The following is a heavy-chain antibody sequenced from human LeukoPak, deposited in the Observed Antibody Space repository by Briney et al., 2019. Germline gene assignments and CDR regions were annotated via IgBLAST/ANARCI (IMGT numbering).Heavy chain of an antibody. V-gene: IGHV4-59*01. J-gene: IGHJ3*02. D-gene: IGHD5-12*01. CDR3: ARDKGLPQAFDI. CDR2: ISYSETT. Sequence: SETLSLTCTVSGGSISSFYWSWVRQPPGKGLEYIGYISYSETTSYNPSLKSRVTISVDTSKNQFSLKLTSVTAADTAVYYCARDKGLPQAFDIWGQGTMVTVSS. CDR1: GGSISSFY.